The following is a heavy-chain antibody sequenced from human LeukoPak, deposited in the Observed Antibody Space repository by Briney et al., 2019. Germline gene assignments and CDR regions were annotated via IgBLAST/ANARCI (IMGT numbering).Heavy chain of an antibody. J-gene: IGHJ4*02. V-gene: IGHV3-21*01. CDR3: VRLRRNSDTSGYYYYYDY. CDR2: ISVRSNYI. D-gene: IGHD3-22*01. CDR1: GYTFSSYS. Sequence: AAGSLRLSCAASGYTFSSYSINWVRQAPGKGLEWVSSISVRSNYIYYADSVRGRFSISRDDARDSLYLQMNSLRAEDTAVYYCVRLRRNSDTSGYYYYYDYWGQGTLVTVSS.